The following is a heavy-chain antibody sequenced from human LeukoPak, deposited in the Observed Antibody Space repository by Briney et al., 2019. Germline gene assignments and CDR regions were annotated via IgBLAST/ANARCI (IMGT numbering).Heavy chain of an antibody. Sequence: GGSLRLSCAASGFTFDDYTMHWVRQAPGKGLEWVSLISWDGGSTYYADSVKGRFTISRDNSKNSLYLQMNSLRTEDTALYYCARCDGGYPYMDVWGKGTTVTVSS. CDR2: ISWDGGST. CDR1: GFTFDDYT. D-gene: IGHD3-22*01. CDR3: ARCDGGYPYMDV. J-gene: IGHJ6*03. V-gene: IGHV3-43*01.